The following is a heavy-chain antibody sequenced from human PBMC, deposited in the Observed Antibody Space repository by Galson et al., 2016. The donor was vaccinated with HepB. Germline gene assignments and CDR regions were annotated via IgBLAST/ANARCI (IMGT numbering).Heavy chain of an antibody. J-gene: IGHJ4*02. CDR3: ARETTIWGNGFQY. V-gene: IGHV3-43*01. CDR2: VSWDATTI. D-gene: IGHD4-23*01. CDR1: GLTFDDYT. Sequence: SLRLSCAASGLTFDDYTMHWVRQAPGKGLEWVSLVSWDATTICYADSVKGRFTISRDNSKNSLYLQMNSLTSEDTALYYCARETTIWGNGFQYWGQGTLVTVSS.